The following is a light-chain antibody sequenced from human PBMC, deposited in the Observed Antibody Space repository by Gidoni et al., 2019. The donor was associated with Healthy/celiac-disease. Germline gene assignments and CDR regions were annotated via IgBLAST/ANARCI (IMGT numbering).Light chain of an antibody. CDR3: MQALQTPL. Sequence: DIVMTQSPLSLPVTPGEPASISCRSSQSLLHSNGYNYLDWYLQKPGQSPQLLIYLGANRASGVPDRFIGSGSGTDFTLKISIVEAEDVWVYYCMQALQTPLFGQGTKVEIK. V-gene: IGKV2-28*01. J-gene: IGKJ1*01. CDR1: QSLLHSNGYNY. CDR2: LGA.